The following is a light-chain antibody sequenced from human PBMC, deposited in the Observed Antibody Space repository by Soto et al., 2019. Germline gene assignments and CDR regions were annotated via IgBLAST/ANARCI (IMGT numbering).Light chain of an antibody. V-gene: IGKV1-9*01. J-gene: IGKJ5*01. CDR3: QQLYTFPFT. CDR1: HDISTF. CDR2: EAS. Sequence: DIQMTQSPSTLSASVGDRVTITCRSSHDISTFLAWYQQKPGKAPKLLIYEASTLQSGVPSRFSGSGSGTEFTLTISGLLPEDFAAYHCQQLYTFPFTFGHGTRLEIK.